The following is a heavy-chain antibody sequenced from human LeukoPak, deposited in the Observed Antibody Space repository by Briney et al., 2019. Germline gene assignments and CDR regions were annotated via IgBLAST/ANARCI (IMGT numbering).Heavy chain of an antibody. V-gene: IGHV3-15*01. J-gene: IGHJ3*02. CDR1: GFTLSGYW. CDR3: SYAFDI. CDR2: IKSKTDGGTT. Sequence: TGGSLRLSCAASGFTLSGYWMSWVRQAPGKGLEWVGRIKSKTDGGTTDYAAPVKGRFTISRDDSKNTLYLQMNSLKTEDTAVYYCSYAFDIWGQGTMVTVSS.